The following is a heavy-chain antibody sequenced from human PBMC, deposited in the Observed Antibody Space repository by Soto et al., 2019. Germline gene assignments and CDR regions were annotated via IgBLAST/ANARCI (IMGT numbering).Heavy chain of an antibody. CDR1: GYTFTSYG. J-gene: IGHJ4*02. V-gene: IGHV1-18*04. D-gene: IGHD3-22*01. CDR2: ISAYNGNT. Sequence: SCKASGYTFTSYGISWVRQAPGQGLEWMGWISAYNGNTNYAQKLQGRVTMTTDTSTSTAYMELRSLRSDDTAVYYCARGGAYYDSSGYPFDYWGQGTLVTVSS. CDR3: ARGGAYYDSSGYPFDY.